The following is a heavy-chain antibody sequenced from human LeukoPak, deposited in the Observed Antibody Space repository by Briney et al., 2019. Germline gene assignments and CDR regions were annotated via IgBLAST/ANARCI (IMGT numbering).Heavy chain of an antibody. Sequence: GGSLRLSCAASGFTFSSYTMHWVRQAPGKGLEWVAVISNDGSNKYYADSVKGRFTISRDNTKNTLYLQMNSLRPEDTAVYYCARDAQSGAFSDFDYWGQGTLVTVSS. D-gene: IGHD1-26*01. J-gene: IGHJ4*02. V-gene: IGHV3-30*04. CDR3: ARDAQSGAFSDFDY. CDR2: ISNDGSNK. CDR1: GFTFSSYT.